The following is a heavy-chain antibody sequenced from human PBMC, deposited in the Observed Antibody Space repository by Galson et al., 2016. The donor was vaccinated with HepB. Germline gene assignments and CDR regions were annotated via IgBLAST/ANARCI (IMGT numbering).Heavy chain of an antibody. CDR1: GFVFSGST. V-gene: IGHV3-73*01. CDR3: TTTSIRPDSSGNYDY. J-gene: IGHJ4*02. CDR2: IRSKANNYAT. D-gene: IGHD3-22*01. Sequence: SLRLSCAASGFVFSGSTIHWVRQASGRGLEWVGRIRSKANNYATEYAASVKGRFTVSRDDSKNTAYLQMGSLKAEDTALYYCTTTSIRPDSSGNYDYWGQGTLVTVSS.